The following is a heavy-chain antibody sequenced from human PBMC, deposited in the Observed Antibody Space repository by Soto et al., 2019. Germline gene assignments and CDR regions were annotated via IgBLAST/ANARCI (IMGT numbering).Heavy chain of an antibody. Sequence: AGGSLRLSCAASWFTFNSYWMHWVRQAPGKGLGWVSRINSDGSSTSYADSVKGRFTISRDNAKNTLYLQMNSLRAEDTAVYYCARDPTPAQYSSGSNSGWFDPWGQGTLVTAPQ. CDR3: ARDPTPAQYSSGSNSGWFDP. J-gene: IGHJ5*02. CDR1: WFTFNSYW. CDR2: INSDGSST. V-gene: IGHV3-74*01. D-gene: IGHD6-19*01.